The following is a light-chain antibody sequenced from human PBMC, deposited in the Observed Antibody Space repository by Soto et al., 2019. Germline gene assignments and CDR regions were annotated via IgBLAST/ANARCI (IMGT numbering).Light chain of an antibody. V-gene: IGKV1-5*01. J-gene: IGKJ1*01. CDR1: QSISSW. CDR3: QHYNSYPWT. CDR2: DAS. Sequence: DIQMTQSPSTLSASVGDRVTITCRASQSISSWLAWYQQNPGQAPKVLIYDASNLESGVPSRFSGTGSGKEFTLTISSLQADDFATYYCQHYNSYPWTFGQGTKVEIK.